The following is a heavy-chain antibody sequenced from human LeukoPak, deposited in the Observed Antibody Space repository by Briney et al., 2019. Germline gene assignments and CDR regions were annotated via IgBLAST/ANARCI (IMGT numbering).Heavy chain of an antibody. V-gene: IGHV3-72*01. CDR3: VRVRHGDYFDY. CDR2: TRNKPNGYTT. CDR1: GFSITDHY. D-gene: IGHD4-17*01. Sequence: PGGSLRLSCAASGFSITDHYMDWVRQAPGKGLEWVGRTRNKPNGYTTDYGTSVKGRFIVSRDDSENSLYLQMNGLKTEDTGVYYCVRVRHGDYFDYWGQGTLVTVSS. J-gene: IGHJ4*02.